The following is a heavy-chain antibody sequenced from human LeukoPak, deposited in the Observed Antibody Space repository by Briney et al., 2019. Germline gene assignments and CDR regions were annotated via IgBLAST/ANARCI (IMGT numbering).Heavy chain of an antibody. D-gene: IGHD2-15*01. V-gene: IGHV4-61*01. CDR3: ARDLVVVVAATMDYGMDV. J-gene: IGHJ6*04. CDR1: GGSVSSGSYY. Sequence: SETLSLTCTVSGGSVSSGSYYWSWIRQPPGKGLEWIGYIYYSGSTNYNPSLKSRVTISVDTSKNQFSLKLSSVTAADTAVYYCARDLVVVVAATMDYGMDVRGKGTTVTVSS. CDR2: IYYSGST.